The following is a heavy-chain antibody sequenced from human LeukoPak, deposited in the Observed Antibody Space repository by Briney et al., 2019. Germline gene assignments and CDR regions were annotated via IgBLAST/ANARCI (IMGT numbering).Heavy chain of an antibody. CDR1: GGSFSGYY. CDR3: ARWRYYYDSSGYYTSPFDY. V-gene: IGHV4-34*01. D-gene: IGHD3-22*01. CDR2: INHSGST. J-gene: IGHJ4*02. Sequence: PSETLSLTCAVYGGSFSGYYWSWIRQPPGKGLEWIGEINHSGSTNYNPSLKSRVTISVDTSKNQFSLKLSSVTAADTAVYYCARWRYYYDSSGYYTSPFDYWGQGTLVTVSS.